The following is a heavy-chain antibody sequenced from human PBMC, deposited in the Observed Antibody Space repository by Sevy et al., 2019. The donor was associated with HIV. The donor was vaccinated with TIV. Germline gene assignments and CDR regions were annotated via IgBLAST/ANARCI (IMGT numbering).Heavy chain of an antibody. Sequence: SETLSLTCAVYGGSFSGYYWSWIRQPPGKGLEWIGEINHSGSTNYNPSLKSRVTISVDTSKNQFSLKLSSVTAADTAVYYCARAAHGLSQNFDYWGQGTLVTVSS. CDR1: GGSFSGYY. V-gene: IGHV4-34*01. CDR2: INHSGST. CDR3: ARAAHGLSQNFDY. J-gene: IGHJ4*02.